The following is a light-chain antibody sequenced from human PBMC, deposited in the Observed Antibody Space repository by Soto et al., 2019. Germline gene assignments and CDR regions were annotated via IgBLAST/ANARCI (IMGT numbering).Light chain of an antibody. Sequence: DIQMTQSPSSLSASVGDTVTITCRASQDIGNFFAWFQQKPGTAPKSLISAASSLQSGVPSKFSVRGYGSEIKLSVNSLQPEDVATYDCQQYHSWAATFGGGTKVEV. V-gene: IGKV1-16*02. CDR3: QQYHSWAAT. CDR2: AAS. CDR1: QDIGNF. J-gene: IGKJ4*01.